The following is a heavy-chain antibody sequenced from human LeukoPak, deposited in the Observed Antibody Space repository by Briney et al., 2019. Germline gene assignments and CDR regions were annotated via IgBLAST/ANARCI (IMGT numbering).Heavy chain of an antibody. V-gene: IGHV1-2*02. CDR2: INPNSGGT. Sequence: ASVKVSCKASGYTFTGYYMHWVRQAPGQGLEWMGWINPNSGGTNYAQKFQGRVTMTRDTSISTAYMELSRLRSDDTAVYYCARDISVVTIDYYFDYWGQGTLVTVSS. D-gene: IGHD5-12*01. J-gene: IGHJ4*02. CDR3: ARDISVVTIDYYFDY. CDR1: GYTFTGYY.